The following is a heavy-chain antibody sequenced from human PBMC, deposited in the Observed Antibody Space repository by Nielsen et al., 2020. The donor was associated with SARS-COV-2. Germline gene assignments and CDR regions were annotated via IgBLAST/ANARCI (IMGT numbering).Heavy chain of an antibody. J-gene: IGHJ6*02. D-gene: IGHD3-10*01. CDR1: GFTFSSYA. V-gene: IGHV3-23*01. Sequence: GESLKISCVGSGFTFSSYAMSWVRQAPGKGLEWVSSISTNGGGTYYAASVKGRFTISRDNSKNTLYLEMNSLRVEDTALYFCAKGNSRLSWFGELALYYYYCGMDVWGQGTTVTVS. CDR2: ISTNGGGT. CDR3: AKGNSRLSWFGELALYYYYCGMDV.